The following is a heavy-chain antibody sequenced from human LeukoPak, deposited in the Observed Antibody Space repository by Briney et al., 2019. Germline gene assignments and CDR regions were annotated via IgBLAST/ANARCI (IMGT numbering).Heavy chain of an antibody. D-gene: IGHD5-12*01. V-gene: IGHV3-33*01. J-gene: IGHJ6*04. Sequence: GGSLRLSCAASGFTFSSYGMHWVRQAPGKGREWGAVIWYDGSNKYYADSVKGRFTISRDNSKNTLYLQMNSLRAEDTAVYYCARDIVATYYYYGMDVWGKGTTVTVSS. CDR2: IWYDGSNK. CDR1: GFTFSSYG. CDR3: ARDIVATYYYYGMDV.